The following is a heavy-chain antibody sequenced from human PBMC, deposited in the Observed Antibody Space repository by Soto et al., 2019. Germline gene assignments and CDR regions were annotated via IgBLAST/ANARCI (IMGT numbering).Heavy chain of an antibody. CDR1: GGSVSSGSYY. J-gene: IGHJ5*02. V-gene: IGHV4-61*01. D-gene: IGHD3-10*01. Sequence: SETLSLTCTVSGGSVSSGSYYWSWIRQPPGKGLEWIGYIYYSGSTNYNPSLKSRVTVSLDTPKNQFSLNLRSVTAADTAVYYCAVVMFRGSSPHWSGTGFDPWGQGTLVTVSS. CDR2: IYYSGST. CDR3: AVVMFRGSSPHWSGTGFDP.